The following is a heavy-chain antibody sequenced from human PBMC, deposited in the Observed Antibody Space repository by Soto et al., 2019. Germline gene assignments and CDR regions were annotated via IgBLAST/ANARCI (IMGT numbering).Heavy chain of an antibody. D-gene: IGHD2-15*01. CDR2: INPNSGGT. V-gene: IGHV1-2*04. CDR3: ARNATVAVKRGYYYGMDV. Sequence: ASVKVSCKASGYTFTGYYMHWVRQAPGQGLEWMGWINPNSGGTNYAQKFQGWVTMTRDTSISTAYMELSRLRSDDTAVYYCARNATVAVKRGYYYGMDVWGQGTTVTVSS. CDR1: GYTFTGYY. J-gene: IGHJ6*02.